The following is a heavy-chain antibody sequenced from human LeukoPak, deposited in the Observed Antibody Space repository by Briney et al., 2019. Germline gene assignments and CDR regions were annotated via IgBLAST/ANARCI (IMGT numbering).Heavy chain of an antibody. Sequence: GGSLRLSCAASGFTFRNYGMHWVRQAPGKGLEWVSAISGSGGSTYYADSVKGRFTISRVNSKNTLYLQMNSLRAEDTAVYYCAKFQTTGPFDYWGQGTLVTVSS. CDR2: ISGSGGST. J-gene: IGHJ4*02. CDR1: GFTFRNYG. D-gene: IGHD4-17*01. CDR3: AKFQTTGPFDY. V-gene: IGHV3-23*01.